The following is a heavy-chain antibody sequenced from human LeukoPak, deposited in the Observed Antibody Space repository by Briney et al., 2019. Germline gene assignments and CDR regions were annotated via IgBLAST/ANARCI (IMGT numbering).Heavy chain of an antibody. CDR3: ARAGRVAASGWGLHFDL. V-gene: IGHV3-48*03. J-gene: IGHJ2*01. Sequence: PGGSLRLSCAASGFTFSSYEMNWVRQAPARGLDWLSYISSSGGTMYYADSVKGRFTISRDNAKNSLYLQMSSLRVEDTAVYYCARAGRVAASGWGLHFDLWGRGTLVTVSS. D-gene: IGHD3-10*01. CDR1: GFTFSSYE. CDR2: ISSSGGTM.